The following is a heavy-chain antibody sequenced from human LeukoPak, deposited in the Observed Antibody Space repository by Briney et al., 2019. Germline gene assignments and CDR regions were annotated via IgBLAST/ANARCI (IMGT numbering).Heavy chain of an antibody. CDR3: ARGGDSSGYYYIDY. D-gene: IGHD3-22*01. V-gene: IGHV3-53*04. CDR1: GFSVSSNY. CDR2: VYSGGSS. J-gene: IGHJ4*02. Sequence: GGSLRLSCAASGFSVSSNYMTWVRQAPGKGLEWVSVVYSGGSSYYADSVKGRFTVSRHISKNTLYLQMNSLRPGDTAVYYCARGGDSSGYYYIDYWGQGTLVTVSS.